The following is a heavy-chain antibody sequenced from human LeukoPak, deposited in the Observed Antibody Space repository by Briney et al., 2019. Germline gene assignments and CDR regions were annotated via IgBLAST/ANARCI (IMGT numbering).Heavy chain of an antibody. Sequence: SETLSLTCTVSGGSISSSSYYWGWIRQPPGKGLEWIGSIYYSGSTYYNPSLKSRVTISVDTSKNQFSLKLSSVTAADTAVYYCAALTIFGVVIWGSTPDYWGQGPLVTVSS. CDR3: AALTIFGVVIWGSTPDY. CDR2: IYYSGST. D-gene: IGHD3-3*01. CDR1: GGSISSSSYY. J-gene: IGHJ4*02. V-gene: IGHV4-39*01.